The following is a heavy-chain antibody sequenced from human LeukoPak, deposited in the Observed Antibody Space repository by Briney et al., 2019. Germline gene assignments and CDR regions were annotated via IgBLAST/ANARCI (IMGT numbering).Heavy chain of an antibody. CDR2: IIPILGIA. V-gene: IGHV1-69*04. D-gene: IGHD3-22*01. CDR3: ASGFDSRFFDK. Sequence: ASVKVSCKASGGTFSSYAISWVRQAPGQGLEWMGRIIPILGIANYAQKFQGRVTITADKSTSTAYMELSSLRSEDTAVYYCASGFDSRFFDKWGQGTLVTVSS. CDR1: GGTFSSYA. J-gene: IGHJ4*02.